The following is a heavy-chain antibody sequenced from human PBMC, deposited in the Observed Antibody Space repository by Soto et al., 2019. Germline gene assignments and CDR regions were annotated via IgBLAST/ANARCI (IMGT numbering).Heavy chain of an antibody. CDR2: IYSGGST. CDR3: ARVFWSGYYFDY. D-gene: IGHD3-3*01. J-gene: IGHJ4*02. V-gene: IGHV3-53*01. CDR1: GFTVSSNY. Sequence: GGSLILSCAASGFTVSSNYMSWVRQAPGKGLEWVSVIYSGGSTYYADSVKGRFTISRDNSKNTLYLQMNSLRAEDTAVYYCARVFWSGYYFDYWGQGTLVTVSS.